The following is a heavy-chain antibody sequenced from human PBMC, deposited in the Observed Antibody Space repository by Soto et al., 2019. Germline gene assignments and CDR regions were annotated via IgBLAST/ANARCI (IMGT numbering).Heavy chain of an antibody. CDR1: GGSFSGYY. Sequence: SETLSLTCAVYGGSFSGYYWTWIRQPPGTGLEWIGEIYYSGSTSYNPSLRSRLTISVDTSKNQFSLRLTSVTAADTGVYYCAREDSSGYKFFDDWGQGTPGTVSS. J-gene: IGHJ4*02. CDR2: IYYSGST. CDR3: AREDSSGYKFFDD. D-gene: IGHD3-22*01. V-gene: IGHV4-34*01.